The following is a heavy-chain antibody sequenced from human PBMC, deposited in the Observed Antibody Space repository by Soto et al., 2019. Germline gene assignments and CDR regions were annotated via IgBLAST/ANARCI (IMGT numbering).Heavy chain of an antibody. Sequence: QVHLVQSGAEVKKPGASVKVSCKGSGYAFTTYGITWVRQDPGQGLEWMGWISAHNGNTNYAQKLQGRVTVTRDTSTSTAYMELISLRSDDTAVYYCARGRYGDYWGQGALVTVSS. CDR2: ISAHNGNT. D-gene: IGHD1-1*01. J-gene: IGHJ4*02. V-gene: IGHV1-18*01. CDR3: ARGRYGDY. CDR1: GYAFTTYG.